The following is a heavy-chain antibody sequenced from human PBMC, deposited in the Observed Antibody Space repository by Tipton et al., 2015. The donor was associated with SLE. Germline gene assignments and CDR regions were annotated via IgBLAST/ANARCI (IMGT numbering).Heavy chain of an antibody. CDR2: ITWNSGNI. CDR1: GFTFDDYA. V-gene: IGHV3-9*01. Sequence: SLRLSCAASGFTFDDYAIHWVRQAPGNGLEWVSGITWNSGNIGYADSVMGRFTLSRDDAKNSIYLQMDSLRVEDTALYYCAKGGSLYCGGDCYSDHFDYWGQGTPVTVSS. D-gene: IGHD2-21*01. CDR3: AKGGSLYCGGDCYSDHFDY. J-gene: IGHJ4*02.